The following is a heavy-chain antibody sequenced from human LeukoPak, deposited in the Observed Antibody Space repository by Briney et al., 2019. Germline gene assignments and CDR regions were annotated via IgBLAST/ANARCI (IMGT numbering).Heavy chain of an antibody. Sequence: PGGSLRLSCAASGFTFSDYYMNWIRQAPGKGLEWVSYISSSGSTIYYADSVKGRFTISRDNAKNSLYLQMNSLRAEDTAVYYCARGWRDQLPETFDYWGQGTLVTVSS. CDR3: ARGWRDQLPETFDY. J-gene: IGHJ4*02. CDR1: GFTFSDYY. CDR2: ISSSGSTI. D-gene: IGHD2-2*01. V-gene: IGHV3-11*01.